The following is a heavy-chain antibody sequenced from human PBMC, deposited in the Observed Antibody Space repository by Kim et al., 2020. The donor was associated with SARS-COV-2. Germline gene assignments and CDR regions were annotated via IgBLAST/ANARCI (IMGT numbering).Heavy chain of an antibody. CDR2: INPNSGGT. V-gene: IGHV1-2*02. D-gene: IGHD5-12*01. J-gene: IGHJ4*02. Sequence: ASVKVSCKASGYTFTGYYMHWVRQAPGQGLEWMGWINPNSGGTNYAQKFQGRVTMTRDTSISTAYMELSRLRSDDTAVYYCARDIRYSGYDFAIRGGGSYPDYWGQGTLVTVSS. CDR1: GYTFTGYY. CDR3: ARDIRYSGYDFAIRGGGSYPDY.